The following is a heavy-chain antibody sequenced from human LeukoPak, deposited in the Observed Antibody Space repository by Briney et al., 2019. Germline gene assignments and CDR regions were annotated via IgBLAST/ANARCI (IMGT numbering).Heavy chain of an antibody. J-gene: IGHJ4*02. V-gene: IGHV1-69*06. CDR1: GGTFSSYA. Sequence: SVKVSCKASGGTFSSYAISWVRQAPGQGLEWMGGIIPIFGTANYAQKFQGRVTITADKSTSTAYMELSSLRSEDTAVYYCAREFQVGATSFDYWGQGTLVTVSS. CDR3: AREFQVGATSFDY. CDR2: IIPIFGTA. D-gene: IGHD1-26*01.